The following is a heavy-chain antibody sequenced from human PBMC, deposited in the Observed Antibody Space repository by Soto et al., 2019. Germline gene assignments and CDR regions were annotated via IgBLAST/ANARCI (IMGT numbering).Heavy chain of an antibody. J-gene: IGHJ6*02. D-gene: IGHD6-19*01. CDR1: GYSFTSYW. V-gene: IGHV5-10-1*01. CDR3: ASMGIAVAGDSYYYYYGMDV. Sequence: GESLKISCKGSGYSFTSYWISWVRQTPGKGLEWMGRIDPSDSYTNYSPSFQGHVTISADKSISTAYLQWSSLKASDTAMYYCASMGIAVAGDSYYYYYGMDVWGQGTTVTVSS. CDR2: IDPSDSYT.